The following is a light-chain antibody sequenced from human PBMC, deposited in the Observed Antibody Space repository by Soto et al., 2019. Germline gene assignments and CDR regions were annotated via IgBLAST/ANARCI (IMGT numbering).Light chain of an antibody. CDR1: QSLLHSHGYTY. Sequence: DIVMTQSPVSLPVTPGEPASISCRSSQSLLHSHGYTYLDWYLQKPGQSPQLLIYMGSTRASGVPDRFSGSGSDTDFTLKIRRVEAENVGVYYCMTALQIPLTFGGGTKVEIK. CDR3: MTALQIPLT. J-gene: IGKJ4*01. CDR2: MGS. V-gene: IGKV2-28*01.